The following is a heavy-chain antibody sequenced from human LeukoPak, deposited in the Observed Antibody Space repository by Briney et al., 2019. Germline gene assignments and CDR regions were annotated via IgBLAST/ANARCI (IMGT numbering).Heavy chain of an antibody. D-gene: IGHD3-22*01. CDR1: GFTFSSYG. CDR2: ISSSSSTI. CDR3: ARGGSSGYYSHFDY. J-gene: IGHJ4*02. Sequence: PGGSLRLSCVASGFTFSSYGMHWVRQAPGKGLEWVSYISSSSSTIYYADSVKGRFTISRDNAKNSLYLQMNSLRAEDTAVYYCARGGSSGYYSHFDYWGQGTLVTVSS. V-gene: IGHV3-48*04.